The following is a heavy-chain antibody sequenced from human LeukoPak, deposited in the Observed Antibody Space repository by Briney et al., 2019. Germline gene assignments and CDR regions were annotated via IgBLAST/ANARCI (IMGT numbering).Heavy chain of an antibody. J-gene: IGHJ4*02. V-gene: IGHV3-48*01. D-gene: IGHD3-10*01. CDR2: IRSSSET. Sequence: GGSLRLSCAASGFIFSQYSMNWVRQAPGKGLEWVSHIRSSSETFYADSVKGRFTISRDNSRNMLYLQMNSLRAEDTAVYYCAGASDYYGSGSYDNYWGQGTLVTVSS. CDR1: GFIFSQYS. CDR3: AGASDYYGSGSYDNY.